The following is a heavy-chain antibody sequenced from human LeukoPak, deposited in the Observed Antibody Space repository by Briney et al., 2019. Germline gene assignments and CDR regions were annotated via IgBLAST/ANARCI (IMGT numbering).Heavy chain of an antibody. CDR3: ARDGYNPIDY. Sequence: SETLSLTCTVSGGSIGSSSYYWGWIRQPPGKGLEWIGNVYYSGSTYSNPSLKSRVTISVDTSKNQFSLKLSSVTAADTAVYYCARDGYNPIDYWGQGTLVTVSS. CDR1: GGSIGSSSYY. D-gene: IGHD5-24*01. J-gene: IGHJ4*02. CDR2: VYYSGST. V-gene: IGHV4-39*07.